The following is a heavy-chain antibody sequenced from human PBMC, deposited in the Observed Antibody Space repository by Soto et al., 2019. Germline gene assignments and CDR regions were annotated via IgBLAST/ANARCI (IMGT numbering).Heavy chain of an antibody. CDR3: AKEDTAMGDFDY. D-gene: IGHD5-18*01. CDR2: ISWNSGSI. CDR1: GFTFDDYA. V-gene: IGHV3-9*01. Sequence: EVQLVESGGGLVQPGRSLRLSCAASGFTFDDYAMHWVRQAPGQGLEWVSGISWNSGSIGYADSVKGRFTISRDNAKNSLYLQMNSLRAEDTALYYCAKEDTAMGDFDYWGQGTLVTVSS. J-gene: IGHJ4*02.